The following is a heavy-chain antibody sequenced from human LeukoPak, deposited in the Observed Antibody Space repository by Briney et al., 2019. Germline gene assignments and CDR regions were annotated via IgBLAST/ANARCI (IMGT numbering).Heavy chain of an antibody. Sequence: GASVKVSCKASGGTFSSYAISWVRQAPGQGLEWMGGIIPIFGTANYAQKFQGRVTITADESTSTAYMELSSLRSEDTAVYYCARVGGRYCSGGSCSYPWGQGTLVTVSS. CDR3: ARVGGRYCSGGSCSYP. CDR2: IIPIFGTA. J-gene: IGHJ5*02. CDR1: GGTFSSYA. D-gene: IGHD2-15*01. V-gene: IGHV1-69*13.